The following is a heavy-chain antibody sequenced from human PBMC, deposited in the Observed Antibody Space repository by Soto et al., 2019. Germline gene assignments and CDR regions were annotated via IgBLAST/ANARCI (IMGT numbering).Heavy chain of an antibody. CDR1: GFTVSSNY. J-gene: IGHJ3*02. CDR3: AIDSRYIVATGMAAFDI. V-gene: IGHV3-53*04. CDR2: IYSGGST. D-gene: IGHD5-12*01. Sequence: EVHLVESGGGLVQPGGSLRLSCAASGFTVSSNYMSWVRQDPGKGLEWVSVIYSGGSTYYADSVKGRFTISRHNSKNTQYRQMNSLRAEDTAVYYCAIDSRYIVATGMAAFDIWGQGTMVTASS.